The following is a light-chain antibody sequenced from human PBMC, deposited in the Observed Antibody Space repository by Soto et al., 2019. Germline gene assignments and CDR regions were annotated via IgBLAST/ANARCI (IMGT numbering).Light chain of an antibody. CDR3: SSYAGSTLYV. Sequence: QSVLTQPPSASGSPGQSVTISCTGTSSDVGGYNYVSWYQQHPGKAPKLMIYEVSKRPSGVPDRFSGSKSGNTASLTVSGLQAEDEADYYCSSYAGSTLYVFGTGTKVTV. CDR1: SSDVGGYNY. CDR2: EVS. V-gene: IGLV2-8*01. J-gene: IGLJ1*01.